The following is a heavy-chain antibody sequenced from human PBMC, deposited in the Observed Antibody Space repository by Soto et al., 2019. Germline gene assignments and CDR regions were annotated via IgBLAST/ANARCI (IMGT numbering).Heavy chain of an antibody. V-gene: IGHV3-11*01. D-gene: IGHD4-4*01. J-gene: IGHJ4*02. CDR1: GLVFSADY. Sequence: GGSLRLSCASSGLVFSADYRSWIRQAPGKGLEWISYISSSGSLIYYADYVKGRFTISRDNAKNSLYLQMNSLRAEDTAIYYCASPVNDYWGQGTLVTVSS. CDR2: ISSSGSLI. CDR3: ASPVNDY.